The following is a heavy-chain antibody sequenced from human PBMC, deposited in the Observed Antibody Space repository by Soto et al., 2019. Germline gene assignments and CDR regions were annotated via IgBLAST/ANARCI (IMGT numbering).Heavy chain of an antibody. V-gene: IGHV4-31*03. D-gene: IGHD4-17*01. Sequence: QVQLQESGPGLVKPSQTLSLTCTVSGGSISSGGYYWSWIRQHPGKGLEWIGYIYYSGSTYYNPSLKSRVTISVDTSKNQFSLKLSSVTAADTAVYYCARAKGSYGDYYYYYGMDVWGQGTTVTVSS. J-gene: IGHJ6*02. CDR2: IYYSGST. CDR3: ARAKGSYGDYYYYYGMDV. CDR1: GGSISSGGYY.